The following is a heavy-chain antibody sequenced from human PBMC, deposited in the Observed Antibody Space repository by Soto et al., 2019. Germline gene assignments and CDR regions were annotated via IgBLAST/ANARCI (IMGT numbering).Heavy chain of an antibody. D-gene: IGHD6-19*01. CDR1: GGSFSGYY. J-gene: IGHJ4*02. V-gene: IGHV4-34*01. CDR2: INHSGST. Sequence: PSETLSLTCAVYGGSFSGYYWSWIRQPPGKGLEWIGEINHSGSTNYNPSLKSRVTISVDTSKNQFSLKLSSVTAADTAVYYCASFGVKIPGIAVPGRRYYFDYWGQGTLVTVSS. CDR3: ASFGVKIPGIAVPGRRYYFDY.